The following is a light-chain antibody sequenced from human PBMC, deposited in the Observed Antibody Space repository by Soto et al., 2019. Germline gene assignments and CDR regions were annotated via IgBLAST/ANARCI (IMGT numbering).Light chain of an antibody. CDR3: QQYGSSLIT. J-gene: IGKJ5*01. CDR2: SAS. V-gene: IGKV3-20*01. Sequence: PGERAPLSCRASRTVDGNYLAWYHQKPGQAPRLLIHSASTRAPGIPDRFSASGAGTDFTLTISRLEPEDSAVYYCQQYGSSLITFGQGTRLEIK. CDR1: RTVDGNY.